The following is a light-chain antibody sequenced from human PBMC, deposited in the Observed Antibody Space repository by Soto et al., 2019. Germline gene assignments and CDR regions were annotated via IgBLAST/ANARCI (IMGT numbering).Light chain of an antibody. J-gene: IGKJ2*01. CDR1: QSFSTW. V-gene: IGKV1-5*01. CDR2: DAS. Sequence: DIQMTQTPSTLSASVGDRVTITCRASQSFSTWLAWYQQKPGKAPKLLIFDASSLERGVPSRFSGSGSGTEFTLTISSLQPEDFATYHCQLYNSYTFGQGTKLEI. CDR3: QLYNSYT.